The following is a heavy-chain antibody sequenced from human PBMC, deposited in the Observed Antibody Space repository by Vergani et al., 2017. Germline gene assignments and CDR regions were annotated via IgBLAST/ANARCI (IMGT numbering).Heavy chain of an antibody. J-gene: IGHJ4*02. CDR2: IRYDGSNK. D-gene: IGHD5/OR15-5a*01. CDR1: GFTFSTFG. V-gene: IGHV3-30*02. Sequence: QVQLVESGGGVVQPGGSLRLSCAASGFTFSTFGMHWVRQAPGKGLEWVAFIRYDGSNKYYADSVKGRFTISRDNSKNTVYVQMSSLRSEDTAVHYCAKERDAREDRLPDYWGQGTLVTVSS. CDR3: AKERDAREDRLPDY.